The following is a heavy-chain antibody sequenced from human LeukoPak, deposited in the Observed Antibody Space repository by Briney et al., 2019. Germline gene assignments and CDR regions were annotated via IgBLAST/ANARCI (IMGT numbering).Heavy chain of an antibody. CDR3: ARDRGYCSSTSCYAGHYYYGMDV. CDR1: GFTFSSYA. V-gene: IGHV3-30-3*01. CDR2: ISYDGSNK. D-gene: IGHD2-2*01. Sequence: GGSLRLSCAASGFTFSSYAMHWVRQAPGKGLEWVAVISYDGSNKYYADSVKGRFTISRDNSKNTLYLQMNSLRAEDTAVYYCARDRGYCSSTSCYAGHYYYGMDVWGRGTTVTVSS. J-gene: IGHJ6*02.